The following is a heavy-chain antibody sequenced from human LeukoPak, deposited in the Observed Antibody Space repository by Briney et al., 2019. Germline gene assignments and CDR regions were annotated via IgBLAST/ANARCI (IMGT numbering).Heavy chain of an antibody. CDR3: ARQYYDILTDPNYFDS. V-gene: IGHV5-51*01. CDR1: GYSFSNYW. J-gene: IGHJ4*02. CDR2: ILPGNTDT. Sequence: GEPLKISCKGSGYSFSNYWIGWVRQLPGKGLERVGIILPGNTDTRYSPYFQCQVTMSADKSISTAYLQWSSLKAADTAMYYCARQYYDILTDPNYFDSWGQGTLVTVSS. D-gene: IGHD3-9*01.